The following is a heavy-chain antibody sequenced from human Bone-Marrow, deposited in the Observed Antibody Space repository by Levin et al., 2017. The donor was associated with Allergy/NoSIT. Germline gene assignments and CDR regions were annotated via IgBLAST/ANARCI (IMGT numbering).Heavy chain of an antibody. CDR2: IYSGGNT. CDR1: GFTVSNNY. CDR3: ARVRWGAGMGV. D-gene: IGHD3-16*01. V-gene: IGHV3-53*01. Sequence: GESLKISCAASGFTVSNNYMSWVRQAPGKGLEWVSVIYSGGNTDYADSVRGRFTISRDNSKNTLYLQMNSLRAEDTAVYYCARVRWGAGMGVWGQGTTVTVSS. J-gene: IGHJ6*02.